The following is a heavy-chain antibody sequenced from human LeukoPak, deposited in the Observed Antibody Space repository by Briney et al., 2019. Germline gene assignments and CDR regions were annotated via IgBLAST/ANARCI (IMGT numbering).Heavy chain of an antibody. V-gene: IGHV1-46*01. J-gene: IGHJ4*02. CDR2: INPYGGST. CDR3: ARGVSGWFGDY. CDR1: GYIFTSYY. D-gene: IGHD6-19*01. Sequence: VASVKVSCKASGYIFTSYYMHWVRQAPGQGLEWMGIINPYGGSTSYAQKFQGRVTITADESTSTAYMELSSLRSEDTAVYYCARGVSGWFGDYWGQGTLVTVSS.